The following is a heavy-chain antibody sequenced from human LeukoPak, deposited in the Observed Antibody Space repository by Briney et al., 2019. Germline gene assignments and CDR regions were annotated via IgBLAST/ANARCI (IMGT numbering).Heavy chain of an antibody. J-gene: IGHJ5*02. V-gene: IGHV1-46*01. Sequence: ASVKVSCKTSAYTFSTYLIHWVRQAPGQGLEWMGIIDPSSGSADYARKFRGRATMTGDTSTSTVYMELSSLRSEDTAVYYCARDLGLRGVTNWFDPWGQGTLVTVSS. CDR1: AYTFSTYL. D-gene: IGHD3-10*01. CDR2: IDPSSGSA. CDR3: ARDLGLRGVTNWFDP.